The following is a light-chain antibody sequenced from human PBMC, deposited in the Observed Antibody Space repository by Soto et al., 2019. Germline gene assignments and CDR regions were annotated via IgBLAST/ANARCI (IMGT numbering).Light chain of an antibody. CDR2: AAS. CDR3: QQTNNSPPWT. V-gene: IGKV1-12*01. J-gene: IGKJ1*01. CDR1: QAIRTW. Sequence: DIQMTQSPSSVSASVGDGVTITCRASQAIRTWLAWYQQKPGKAPQLLIYAASSLQSGVPSRFSGSGSGTDFTLTISSLQPEDSATYYCQQTNNSPPWTFGQGTNVEIK.